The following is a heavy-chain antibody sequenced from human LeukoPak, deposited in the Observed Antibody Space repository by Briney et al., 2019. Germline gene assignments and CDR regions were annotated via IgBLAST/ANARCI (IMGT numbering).Heavy chain of an antibody. D-gene: IGHD2-2*01. V-gene: IGHV1-46*01. CDR3: ARDSSRSRYGMDV. J-gene: IGHJ6*02. CDR2: IKPSGGST. CDR1: GYTFTSYY. Sequence: ASVKVSCKASGYTFTSYYMHWVRQAPGQGVEWMGIIKPSGGSTSYTQKFQCRVTMTRDTSTSTVYMELSSLRSEDTAVYYCARDSSRSRYGMDVWGQGTTVTVSS.